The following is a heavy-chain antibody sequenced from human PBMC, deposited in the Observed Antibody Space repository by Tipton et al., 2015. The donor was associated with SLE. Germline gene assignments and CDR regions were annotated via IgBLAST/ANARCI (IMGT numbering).Heavy chain of an antibody. D-gene: IGHD1-26*01. J-gene: IGHJ4*02. V-gene: IGHV3-7*01. Sequence: GSLRLSCAASGFTFSSYAMSWVRQAPGKGLEWVANIKQDGSEKYYVDSVKGRFTISRDNAKNSLYLQMNSLRAEDTAVYYCARDRVREYFDYWGQGTLVTVSP. CDR2: IKQDGSEK. CDR1: GFTFSSYA. CDR3: ARDRVREYFDY.